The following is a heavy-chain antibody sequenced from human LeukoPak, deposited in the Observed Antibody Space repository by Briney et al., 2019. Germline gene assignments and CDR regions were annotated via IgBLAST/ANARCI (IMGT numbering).Heavy chain of an antibody. CDR1: GFTFSSYS. D-gene: IGHD3-10*01. CDR3: ARTYYYGSGSYYR. J-gene: IGHJ4*02. V-gene: IGHV3-21*06. Sequence: GGSLRLSCAASGFTFSSYSMNWVRQAPGKGLEWVSSISSSSYIYYADSVKGRFTISRDNAKNSLYLQMNSLRAEDTAVYYCARTYYYGSGSYYRWGQGTLVTVSS. CDR2: ISSSSYI.